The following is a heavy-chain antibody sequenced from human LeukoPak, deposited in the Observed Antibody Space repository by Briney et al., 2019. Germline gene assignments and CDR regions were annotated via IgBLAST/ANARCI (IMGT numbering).Heavy chain of an antibody. D-gene: IGHD6-6*01. J-gene: IGHJ2*01. CDR1: GYTFTSYY. CDR2: INPSGGST. V-gene: IGHV1-46*01. CDR3: VRGASSIAALNPFWYFDL. Sequence: AAVKVSCKASGYTFTSYYMHWVRQGPGQGLEWMGIINPSGGSTSYAQKFQGRVTMTRDTSTNTVYMELSSLRSEDTAVFYCVRGASSIAALNPFWYFDLWGRGTLLTVSS.